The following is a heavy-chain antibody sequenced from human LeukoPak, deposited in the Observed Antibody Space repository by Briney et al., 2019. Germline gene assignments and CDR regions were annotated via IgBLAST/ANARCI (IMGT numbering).Heavy chain of an antibody. J-gene: IGHJ5*02. D-gene: IGHD3-10*01. Sequence: GGSLRLSCAASGFTFSTYAMSWVRQAPGKGLEGVSSISGSGTNTYYADSVKGRFTISRDNSRNLLFLQMSSLRVEDTAVYYCAKCRHYYGSGDYYRDPWGQGTLVTVSS. CDR1: GFTFSTYA. CDR3: AKCRHYYGSGDYYRDP. V-gene: IGHV3-23*01. CDR2: ISGSGTNT.